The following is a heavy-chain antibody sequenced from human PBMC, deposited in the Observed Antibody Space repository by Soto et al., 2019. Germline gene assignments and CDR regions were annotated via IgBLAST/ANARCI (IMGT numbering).Heavy chain of an antibody. Sequence: QVQLVQSGAEVRKPGSSVKVSCRASGGTFSDFTVTWVRQAPGQGLEWMGGIIPILEATKYAQTFQDRVTFTADDSTSTVFMEMSSLRAEATAVYFCATSYCGNECQPNRAFYCVGWDVWGQVTTVTVSS. V-gene: IGHV1-69*01. D-gene: IGHD2-21*01. CDR1: GGTFSDFT. J-gene: IGHJ6*02. CDR3: ATSYCGNECQPNRAFYCVGWDV. CDR2: IIPILEAT.